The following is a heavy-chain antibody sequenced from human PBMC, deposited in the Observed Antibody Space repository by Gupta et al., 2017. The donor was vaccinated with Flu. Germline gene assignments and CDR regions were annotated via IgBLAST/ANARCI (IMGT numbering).Heavy chain of an antibody. D-gene: IGHD5-12*01. J-gene: IGHJ4*02. CDR1: GFTFSSYS. CDR2: ISSSSSYI. V-gene: IGHV3-21*01. CDR3: ARDLVGDSGYDASSFDY. Sequence: EVQLVESGGGLVKPGGSLRLSCAASGFTFSSYSMNWVRQAPGKGLEWVSSISSSSSYIYYADSVKGRFTISRDNAKNSLYLQMNSLRAEDTAVYYCARDLVGDSGYDASSFDYWGQGTLVTVSS.